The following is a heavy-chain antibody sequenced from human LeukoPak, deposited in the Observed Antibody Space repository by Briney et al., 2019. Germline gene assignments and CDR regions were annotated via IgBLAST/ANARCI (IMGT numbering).Heavy chain of an antibody. CDR1: GYTFTNYY. Sequence: ASVKVSCKASGYTFTNYYIHWERQAPGQGLEWMGLINPGGDNTDYAQNFQGRVSMTRDTSTSTVYMWLSSLRSEDTAVYYCARTWSGWYDYWGQGTLVTVSS. V-gene: IGHV1-46*01. CDR3: ARTWSGWYDY. CDR2: INPGGDNT. J-gene: IGHJ4*02. D-gene: IGHD6-19*01.